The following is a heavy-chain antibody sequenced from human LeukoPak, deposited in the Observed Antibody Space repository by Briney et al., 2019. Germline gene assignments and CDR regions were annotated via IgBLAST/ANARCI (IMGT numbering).Heavy chain of an antibody. Sequence: SQTLSLTCIVSGGSMNSGHFYWSWIRQPPGKGPEWIGYIYNSGTIYYHPSLKGRVSMSLDTSKNQFSLNLSSVTAADTAVYFCARVPMYGSGGAFDYWGQGALVTVSS. D-gene: IGHD3-10*01. J-gene: IGHJ4*02. CDR1: GGSMNSGHFY. CDR3: ARVPMYGSGGAFDY. CDR2: IYNSGTI. V-gene: IGHV4-30-4*01.